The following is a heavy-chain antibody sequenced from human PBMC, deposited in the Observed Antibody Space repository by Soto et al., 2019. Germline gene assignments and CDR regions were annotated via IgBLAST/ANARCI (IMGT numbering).Heavy chain of an antibody. CDR1: GCSSSTISYY. Sequence: LETLPLTCTVSGCSSSTISYYWGWLRQPPGEGLEWIASIHYGGSTYYNPSLKSRVTISIDMSKNQISLKLTSMTAADTAVYYCARRGYYGSGPRGWFDPWGQGTLVTSPQ. V-gene: IGHV4-39*01. CDR2: IHYGGST. D-gene: IGHD3-10*01. J-gene: IGHJ5*02. CDR3: ARRGYYGSGPRGWFDP.